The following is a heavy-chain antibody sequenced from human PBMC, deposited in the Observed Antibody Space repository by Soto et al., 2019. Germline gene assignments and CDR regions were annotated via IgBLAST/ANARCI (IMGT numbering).Heavy chain of an antibody. CDR1: GFTFSAYS. J-gene: IGHJ5*02. V-gene: IGHV3-48*02. CDR3: ARDNGMAGSFDP. CDR2: ITAGSDTV. D-gene: IGHD2-8*01. Sequence: LVVESGGGLVQPGGSLRLSCAASGFTFSAYSMNWARQAPGKGLEWVSYITAGSDTVFYADSVKGRFTISRDNAKNSLYLQMNSLRDEDTAVYYCARDNGMAGSFDPWGPGTLVTVSS.